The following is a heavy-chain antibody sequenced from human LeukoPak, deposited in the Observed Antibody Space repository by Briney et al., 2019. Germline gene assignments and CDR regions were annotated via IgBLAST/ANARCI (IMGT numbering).Heavy chain of an antibody. CDR3: ARGGSSSHYWYFDL. Sequence: ASVKVSCKASGYTFTGYYVHWVRQAPGQGLEWMGWINPNSGNTGYAQKFQGRVTMTRNTSISTAHMELSSLRSEDTAVYYCARGGSSSHYWYFDLWGRGTLVTVSS. CDR1: GYTFTGYY. D-gene: IGHD6-6*01. CDR2: INPNSGNT. J-gene: IGHJ2*01. V-gene: IGHV1-8*02.